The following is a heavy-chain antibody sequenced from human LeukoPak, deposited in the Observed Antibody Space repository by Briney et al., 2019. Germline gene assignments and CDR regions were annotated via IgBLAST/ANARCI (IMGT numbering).Heavy chain of an antibody. D-gene: IGHD6-13*01. CDR1: GGSISSYY. J-gene: IGHJ4*02. V-gene: IGHV4-59*08. CDR2: IYYSGST. CDR3: ASYSSSIKNPPHFDY. Sequence: PSETLSLTCTVSGGSISSYYWSWIRQPPGKGLEWIGYIYYSGSTNYNPSLKSRVTISVDTSKNQFSLKLSSVTAADTAVYYCASYSSSIKNPPHFDYWGQGTLVTVSS.